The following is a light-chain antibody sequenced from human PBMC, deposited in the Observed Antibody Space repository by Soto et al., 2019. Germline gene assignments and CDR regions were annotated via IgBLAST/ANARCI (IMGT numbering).Light chain of an antibody. Sequence: EILMTQSPVTLSVSPGERATLSCRASESVGSNLAWYQQKNGQPPRLLIYDASMRETGVPPRLSGSGYGTELTITISNMKYEDFEIYLCQKFNKWTWTFGQGTKVDIK. CDR3: QKFNKWTWT. CDR1: ESVGSN. V-gene: IGKV3-15*01. J-gene: IGKJ1*01. CDR2: DAS.